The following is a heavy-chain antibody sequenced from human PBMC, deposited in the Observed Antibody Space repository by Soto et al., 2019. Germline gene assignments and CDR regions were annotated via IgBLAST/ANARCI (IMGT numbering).Heavy chain of an antibody. D-gene: IGHD6-19*01. CDR3: GKERRGSGWSVCNF. J-gene: IGHJ4*02. CDR1: GFIFSDYA. CDR2: ISGSGDSA. V-gene: IGHV3-23*01. Sequence: VQLLESGGGLVQPGGSLRLSCAASGFIFSDYAMNWVRQAPGKGLEWVSDISGSGDSARYADSVKGRFTISRDNSRNTLYLQINSLRVDDTAVYYCGKERRGSGWSVCNFWGQGTLVTVSS.